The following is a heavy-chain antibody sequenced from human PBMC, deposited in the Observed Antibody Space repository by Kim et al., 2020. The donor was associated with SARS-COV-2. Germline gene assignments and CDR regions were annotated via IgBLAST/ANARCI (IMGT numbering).Heavy chain of an antibody. CDR2: IYYSGST. CDR1: GGSISGISYS. D-gene: IGHD2-15*01. Sequence: SETLSLTCTVSGGSISGISYSLFWLLQPPGKGLEWIGSIYYSGSTYYNPSLKSRVTISVDTSKNQFSLKLSSVTAADTAVYYCARHAKGAYYFDYWGQGTLVTVSS. CDR3: ARHAKGAYYFDY. J-gene: IGHJ4*02. V-gene: IGHV4-39*01.